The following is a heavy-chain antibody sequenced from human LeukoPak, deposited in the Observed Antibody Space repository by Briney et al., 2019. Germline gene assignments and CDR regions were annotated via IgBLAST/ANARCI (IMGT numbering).Heavy chain of an antibody. Sequence: GGSLRLSCAASGFTFSSYALHWVRQAPGKGLGWVAVISYDGSNKIYADSVKGRFTISRDNAKNSLYLQMNFLRDEDTAVYYCARDVRWLRFVFDYWGQGTLATVSS. J-gene: IGHJ4*02. CDR3: ARDVRWLRFVFDY. CDR1: GFTFSSYA. V-gene: IGHV3-30-3*01. CDR2: ISYDGSNK. D-gene: IGHD5-12*01.